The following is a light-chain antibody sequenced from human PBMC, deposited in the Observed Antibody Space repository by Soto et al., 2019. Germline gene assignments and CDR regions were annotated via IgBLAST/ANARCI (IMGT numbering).Light chain of an antibody. CDR3: TAWDDRVNGVV. CDR1: SSNIGTYT. V-gene: IGLV1-44*01. Sequence: QSVLTQPPSVSGTPGQSITISCSGSSSNIGTYTLNWYQHLPGTAPKLLFSTYDQRPSGVADRFSGSKSGTSASLAISGLLSEDAADYYSTAWDDRVNGVVFGGGTKLTVL. CDR2: TYD. J-gene: IGLJ2*01.